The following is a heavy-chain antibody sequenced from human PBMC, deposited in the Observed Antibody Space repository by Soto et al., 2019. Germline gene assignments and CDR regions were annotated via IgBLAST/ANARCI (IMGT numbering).Heavy chain of an antibody. D-gene: IGHD5-12*01. J-gene: IGHJ6*02. CDR3: ARGGDVNYYHGMDV. CDR1: GYTFTSYG. V-gene: IGHV1-18*01. CDR2: ISAYNGKT. Sequence: QVQLVQSGGEVKKPGASVKLSCTASGYTFTSYGISWLRQAPGQGLEWMGWISAYNGKTNYAQNVQGRVTMTTDTSTRTAYMGLRSLRSDDTAVYYCARGGDVNYYHGMDVWGQGTTVTVSS.